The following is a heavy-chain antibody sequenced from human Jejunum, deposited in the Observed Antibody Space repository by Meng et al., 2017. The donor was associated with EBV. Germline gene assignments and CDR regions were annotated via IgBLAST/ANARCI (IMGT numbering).Heavy chain of an antibody. CDR3: ARGRGYDYGDS. CDR2: LYYAGKA. J-gene: IGHJ5*02. D-gene: IGHD5-12*01. CDR1: GDSVTGYNY. V-gene: IGHV4-61*01. Sequence: QVQLQESGPGLVKPSEPLSLTCSVSGDSVTGYNYWTWIRQPPGKGLEWIGNLYYAGKAIYKPSLQSRVTISVDTSKNQISLKVTSVTAADTAIYYCARGRGYDYGDSWGQGTLVTGSS.